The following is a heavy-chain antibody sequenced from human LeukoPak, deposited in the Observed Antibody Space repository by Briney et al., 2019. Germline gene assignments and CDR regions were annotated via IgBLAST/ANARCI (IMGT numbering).Heavy chain of an antibody. CDR3: TRQSNYYDSSGLDP. CDR1: GFTFSGSA. V-gene: IGHV3-73*01. Sequence: GGSLRLSCAASGFTFSGSAMHWVRQASGKGLEWVGRIRSKANSYATAYAASVKGRFTISRDDSKNTAYLQMNSLKTEDTAVYYCTRQSNYYDSSGLDPWGQGTLVTVSS. J-gene: IGHJ5*02. CDR2: IRSKANSYAT. D-gene: IGHD3-22*01.